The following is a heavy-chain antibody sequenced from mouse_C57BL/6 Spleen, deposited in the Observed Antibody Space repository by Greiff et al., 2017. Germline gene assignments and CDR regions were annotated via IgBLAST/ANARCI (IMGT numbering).Heavy chain of an antibody. CDR3: AENGNGYFDY. V-gene: IGHV1-82*01. CDR2: IYPGDGDT. D-gene: IGHD2-1*01. CDR1: GYAFSSSW. J-gene: IGHJ2*01. Sequence: VQVVESGPELVKPGASVKISCKASGYAFSSSWMNWVKQRPGKGLEWIGRIYPGDGDTNYNGKFKGKATLTADKSSSTAYMQLSSLTSEDSAVYFCAENGNGYFDYWGQGTTRTVSS.